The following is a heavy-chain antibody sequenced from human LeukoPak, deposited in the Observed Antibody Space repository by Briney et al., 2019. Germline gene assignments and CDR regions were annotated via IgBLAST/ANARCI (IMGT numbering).Heavy chain of an antibody. D-gene: IGHD3-10*01. J-gene: IGHJ4*02. CDR3: AREMGGDYGSGTFFDL. CDR2: IGSGGSTI. V-gene: IGHV3-11*01. CDR1: GFVFSDYY. Sequence: GGSLRLSCAASGFVFSDYYMSWVRQAPGKGLEWVSYIGSGGSTIYYADSVKGRFTISRDNAKNSLYLQMNSLRAEDTAVYYCAREMGGDYGSGTFFDLWGQGNMVTVSS.